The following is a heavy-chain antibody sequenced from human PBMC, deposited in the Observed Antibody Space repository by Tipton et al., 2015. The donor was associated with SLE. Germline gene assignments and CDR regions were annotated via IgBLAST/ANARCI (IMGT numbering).Heavy chain of an antibody. J-gene: IGHJ4*02. CDR3: ARSGSLKDYDFWSANS. CDR2: ISWDAVSA. V-gene: IGHV3-43D*04. D-gene: IGHD3-3*01. Sequence: GSLRLSCLASGFAFEDDALHWVRQAPGKGLEWVAFISWDAVSAYYADSVKGRFTVSRDNKKNSLYLQMNSLRAEDTAIYYCARSGSLKDYDFWSANSWGQGTLVTVSS. CDR1: GFAFEDDA.